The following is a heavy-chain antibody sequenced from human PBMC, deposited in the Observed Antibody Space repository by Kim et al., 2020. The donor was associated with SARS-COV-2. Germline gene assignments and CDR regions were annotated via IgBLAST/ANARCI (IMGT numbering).Heavy chain of an antibody. Sequence: ASVKVSCKASGYTFTSYGISWVRQAPGQGLEWMGWISAYNGNTNYAQKLQGRVTMTTDTSTSTAYMELRSLRSDDTAVYYCARDRMLWFGELLGSDPWGQGTLVTVSS. V-gene: IGHV1-18*01. D-gene: IGHD3-10*01. J-gene: IGHJ5*02. CDR3: ARDRMLWFGELLGSDP. CDR2: ISAYNGNT. CDR1: GYTFTSYG.